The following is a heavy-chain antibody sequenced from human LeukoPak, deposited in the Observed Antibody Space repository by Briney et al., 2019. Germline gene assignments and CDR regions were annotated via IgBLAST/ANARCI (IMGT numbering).Heavy chain of an antibody. CDR1: DGSISGDY. CDR2: IHYSGST. V-gene: IGHV4-59*01. J-gene: IGHJ3*02. Sequence: PSETLSLTCTVSDGSISGDYWSWIRQPPGKGLEWIGYIHYSGSTNCNPSLKSRVTISVDTSKNQFSLKVTSVTAADTAVYYCARSMTAYGLDIWGQGTRVIVSS. CDR3: ARSMTAYGLDI. D-gene: IGHD2-21*02.